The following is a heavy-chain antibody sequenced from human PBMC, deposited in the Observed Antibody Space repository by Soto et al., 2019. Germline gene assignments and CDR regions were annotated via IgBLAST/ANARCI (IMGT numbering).Heavy chain of an antibody. CDR3: AKDLEKVATISNWFDP. CDR1: GFTFSSYG. V-gene: IGHV3-30*18. J-gene: IGHJ5*02. CDR2: ISYDGSNK. Sequence: QVQLVESGGGVVQPGRSLRLSCAASGFTFSSYGMHWVRQAPGKGLEWVAVISYDGSNKYYADSVKGRFTISRDNSKNTLYLQMNNLRAEDTAVYYCAKDLEKVATISNWFDPWGQGTMVDLS. D-gene: IGHD5-12*01.